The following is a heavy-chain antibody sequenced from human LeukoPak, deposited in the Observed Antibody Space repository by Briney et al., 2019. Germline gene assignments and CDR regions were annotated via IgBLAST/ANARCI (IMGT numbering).Heavy chain of an antibody. J-gene: IGHJ4*02. V-gene: IGHV3-33*01. CDR3: ARSTYSSSSYYFDY. D-gene: IGHD6-13*01. CDR1: GFTFSNYG. CDR2: IWSDGINK. Sequence: GGSLRLSCAASGFTFSNYGIHWVRQAPGKGLEWVAVIWSDGINKYYVDSVKGRFTISRDNSKNTLYLQMNSLRPDDTAVYYCARSTYSSSSYYFDYWGQGSLVTVSS.